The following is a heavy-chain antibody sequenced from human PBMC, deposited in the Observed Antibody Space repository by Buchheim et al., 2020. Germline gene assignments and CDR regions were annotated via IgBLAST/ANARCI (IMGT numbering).Heavy chain of an antibody. V-gene: IGHV3-48*02. D-gene: IGHD1-14*01. J-gene: IGHJ1*01. CDR3: AGGRRTAEYLQH. CDR2: ISSSSSTI. CDR1: GFTFSSYG. Sequence: EVQLVESGGGLVQPGGSLRLSCAASGFTFSSYGMNWVRQAPGKGLEWVSSISSSSSTIYYADSVKGRFTISRDNAKNSLYLQMNRLRDEDTAVYYCAGGRRTAEYLQHWGQGTL.